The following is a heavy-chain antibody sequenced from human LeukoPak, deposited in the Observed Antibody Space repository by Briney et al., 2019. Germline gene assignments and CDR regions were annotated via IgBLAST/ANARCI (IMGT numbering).Heavy chain of an antibody. V-gene: IGHV3-43D*03. CDR3: AKERDSSGSTLDY. J-gene: IGHJ4*02. CDR1: GFTFDDYA. Sequence: GGSLRLSCKVSGFTFDDYAMHWVRQAPGKGLEWVSLISRDGSSTYYADSVKGRFTISRDNSKNSLYLQMNSLRAEDTALYYCAKERDSSGSTLDYWGQGTLVTVSS. D-gene: IGHD3-22*01. CDR2: ISRDGSST.